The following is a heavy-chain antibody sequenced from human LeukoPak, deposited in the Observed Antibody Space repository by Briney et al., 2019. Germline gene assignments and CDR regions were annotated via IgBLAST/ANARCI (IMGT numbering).Heavy chain of an antibody. D-gene: IGHD3-10*01. CDR3: ARVGVGESSDYYYFYYMDV. CDR1: AGTFSSYA. V-gene: IGHV1-69*06. CDR2: IIPIFGTA. Sequence: SVKVSCKASAGTFSSYAISWVRQAPGQGLEWMGRIIPIFGTANYAQKFQGRVTVTADKSTSTAYMELSSLRSEDTAVYYCARVGVGESSDYYYFYYMDVWGKETTVTVSS. J-gene: IGHJ6*03.